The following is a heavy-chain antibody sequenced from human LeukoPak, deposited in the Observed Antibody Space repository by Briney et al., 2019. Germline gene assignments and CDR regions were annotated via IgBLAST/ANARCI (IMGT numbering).Heavy chain of an antibody. CDR3: ARPRSRGYSYGYGY. CDR1: GYTFTGYY. CDR2: INPNSGGT. D-gene: IGHD5-18*01. V-gene: IGHV1-2*06. Sequence: ASVKVSCKASGYTFTGYYMHWVRQAPGQGLEWMGRINPNSGGTNYAQKFQGRVTMTRDTSISTAYMELSRLRSDDTAVYYCARPRSRGYSYGYGYWGQGTLVTVSS. J-gene: IGHJ4*02.